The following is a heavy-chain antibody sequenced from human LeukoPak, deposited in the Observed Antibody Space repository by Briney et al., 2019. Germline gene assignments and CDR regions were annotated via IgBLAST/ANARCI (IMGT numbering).Heavy chain of an antibody. CDR3: ARHRYCSGGSCYSFDY. CDR2: IYPGDSDT. CDR1: GYSFTSYW. D-gene: IGHD2-15*01. V-gene: IGHV5-51*01. J-gene: IGHJ4*02. Sequence: GESLKISCKGSGYSFTSYWIGWVRQMPGKCLEWMGNIYPGDSDTRYSPSFQGQVTISADKSISTAYLQWSSLKASDTAMYYCARHRYCSGGSCYSFDYWGQGTLVTVSS.